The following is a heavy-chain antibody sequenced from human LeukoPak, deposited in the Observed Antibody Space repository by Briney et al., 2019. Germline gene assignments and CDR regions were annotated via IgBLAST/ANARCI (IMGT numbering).Heavy chain of an antibody. V-gene: IGHV3-74*01. D-gene: IGHD2-21*01. CDR1: VCTFSNYW. J-gene: IGHJ4*02. Sequence: PGGSLRLSCVTSVCTFSNYWMHWVRQAPGKGVLWVSRINTDGSTTNYADSLKGRFTTSRDNAKNTLYLQMNSLRAEDTAVYFCARICGGTACSTPDWGKGTLVTVSS. CDR3: ARICGGTACSTPD. CDR2: INTDGSTT.